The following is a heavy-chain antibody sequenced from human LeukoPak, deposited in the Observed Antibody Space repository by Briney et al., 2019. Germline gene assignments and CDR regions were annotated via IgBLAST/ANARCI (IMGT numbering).Heavy chain of an antibody. V-gene: IGHV4-59*12. D-gene: IGHD4-11*01. CDR3: ARFHYSNAFDI. CDR2: IYYSGST. Sequence: NPSETLSLTCTVSGGSISSYYWSWIRQPPGKGLEWIGYIYYSGSTNYNPSLKSRVTISVDMSKNQFSLKLSSLTAADTAVYYCARFHYSNAFDIWGQGTMVTVSS. CDR1: GGSISSYY. J-gene: IGHJ3*02.